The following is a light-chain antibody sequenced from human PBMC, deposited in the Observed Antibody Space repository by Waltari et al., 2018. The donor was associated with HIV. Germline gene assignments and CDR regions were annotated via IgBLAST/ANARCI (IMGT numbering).Light chain of an antibody. CDR3: VGWDGSLSGYV. V-gene: IGLV1-47*01. CDR1: SSNLGNDN. CDR2: KNY. Sequence: QSVLTQPPSASGTPGQTVTISCSGSSSNLGNDNVSWYQQLPGMTPKLLIYKNYQRPSGVPDRFAGSKSGTSASLAISGLRSEDEADYYCVGWDGSLSGYVFGAGTKVTVL. J-gene: IGLJ1*01.